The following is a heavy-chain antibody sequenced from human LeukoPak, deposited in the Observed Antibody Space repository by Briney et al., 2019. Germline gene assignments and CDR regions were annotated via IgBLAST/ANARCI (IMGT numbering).Heavy chain of an antibody. J-gene: IGHJ6*02. V-gene: IGHV3-7*01. CDR2: IKQDGSEK. CDR1: GFIFSSYW. Sequence: GGSLRLSCAASGFIFSSYWMSWVRQAPGKGLEWVANIKQDGSEKYYVDSVKGRFTISRDNAKNSLYLQMNSLRAEDTAVYYCAREKALRFLEWPDYGMDVWGQGTTVTVSS. CDR3: AREKALRFLEWPDYGMDV. D-gene: IGHD3-3*01.